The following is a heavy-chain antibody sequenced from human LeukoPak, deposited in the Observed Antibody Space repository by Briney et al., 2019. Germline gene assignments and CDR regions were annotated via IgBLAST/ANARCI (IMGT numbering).Heavy chain of an antibody. D-gene: IGHD3-22*01. CDR2: ISSSGSTI. V-gene: IGHV3-48*03. CDR1: GFTFSSYE. CDR3: ARGLTYYYDSSGYDWGWY. J-gene: IGHJ4*02. Sequence: GRSLRLSCAASGFTFSSYEMNWVRQAPGKGLEWVSYISSSGSTIYYADSVKGRFTISRDNAKNSLYLQMNSLRAEDTAVYYCARGLTYYYDSSGYDWGWYWGQGTLVTVSS.